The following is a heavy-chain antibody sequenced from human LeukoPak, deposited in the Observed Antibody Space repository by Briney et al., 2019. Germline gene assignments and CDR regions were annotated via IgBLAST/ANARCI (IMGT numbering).Heavy chain of an antibody. CDR1: GLTLSSYG. CDR2: ISGSGGST. D-gene: IGHD3-22*01. V-gene: IGHV3-23*01. CDR3: AKLTGITMIVVVIPSAVDY. J-gene: IGHJ4*02. Sequence: PGGSLRLSCAASGLTLSSYGMSWFRQAPGKGLEWLSAISGSGGSTYYADSVKGRFTISRDNSKNTLYLQMNSLRAEDTAVYYCAKLTGITMIVVVIPSAVDYWGQGTLVTVSS.